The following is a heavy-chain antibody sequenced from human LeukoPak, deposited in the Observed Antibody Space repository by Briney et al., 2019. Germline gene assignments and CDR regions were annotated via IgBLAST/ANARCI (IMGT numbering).Heavy chain of an antibody. CDR2: ISYDGSNK. Sequence: PGRSLRLSCAASVFTFSSYAMHWVRRAPGKGLEGVAVISYDGSNKYYADSVKGRFTISRDNSKNPLYLQMNSLRAEDTAVYYCASLYSGSYFAIVTGFDYWGQGTLVTVSS. D-gene: IGHD1-26*01. V-gene: IGHV3-30-3*01. J-gene: IGHJ4*02. CDR1: VFTFSSYA. CDR3: ASLYSGSYFAIVTGFDY.